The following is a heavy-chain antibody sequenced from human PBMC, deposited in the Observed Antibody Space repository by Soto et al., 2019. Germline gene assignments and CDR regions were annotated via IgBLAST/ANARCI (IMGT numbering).Heavy chain of an antibody. CDR2: IYHSGST. CDR3: ARKAGTGTRTSRGDNWFDP. Sequence: SETLSLTCAVSGGSISSGGYSWSWIRQPPGKGLEWIGYIYHSGSTYYNPSLKSRVTISVDRSKNQFSLKLSSVTAADTAVYYCARKAGTGTRTSRGDNWFDPWGQGTLVTVSS. CDR1: GGSISSGGYS. D-gene: IGHD1-7*01. J-gene: IGHJ5*02. V-gene: IGHV4-30-2*01.